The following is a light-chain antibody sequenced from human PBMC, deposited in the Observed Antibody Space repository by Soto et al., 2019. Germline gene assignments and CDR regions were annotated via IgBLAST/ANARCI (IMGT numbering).Light chain of an antibody. V-gene: IGKV1-39*01. CDR3: QQTYSTPYT. CDR1: QRISTY. CDR2: AAT. J-gene: IGKJ2*01. Sequence: DIQMTQSPSSLSTSVRDRVTITCRASQRISTYLNWFQQKPGKAPKLLIYAATSLQSGVPSRYSGSGSGTEFTLTISSLQPEDFATYYCQQTYSTPYTFGQGTRLEIK.